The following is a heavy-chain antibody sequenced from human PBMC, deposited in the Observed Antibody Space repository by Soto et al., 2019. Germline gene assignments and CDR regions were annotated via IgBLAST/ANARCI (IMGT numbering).Heavy chain of an antibody. V-gene: IGHV1-18*01. D-gene: IGHD1-26*01. CDR3: ARVGPSREVPYPFEY. J-gene: IGHJ4*02. Sequence: ALLKGSRKGSGYTFFTYRISWGRQAPGQGLEWMGWISAYNHYTNYAQKFQGRVTLTTDTSTNTAYMELRSLRSGDTAMYFCARVGPSREVPYPFEYWGQGTLVTVSS. CDR1: GYTFFTYR. CDR2: ISAYNHYT.